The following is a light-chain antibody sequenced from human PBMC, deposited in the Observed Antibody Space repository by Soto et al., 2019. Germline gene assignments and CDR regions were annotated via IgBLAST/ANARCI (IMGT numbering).Light chain of an antibody. CDR2: WAS. CDR3: QQYGSSPFT. Sequence: DIVMTQSPESLAVSLGGRATIHCKSSQTVLFTSNNKNFLAWYQHKVGQPPKLLINWASIRESGVPDRFSGRGSGSDFTLTISNLQAEDVAVYYCQQYGSSPFTFGPGTKVDIK. V-gene: IGKV4-1*01. CDR1: QTVLFTSNNKNF. J-gene: IGKJ3*01.